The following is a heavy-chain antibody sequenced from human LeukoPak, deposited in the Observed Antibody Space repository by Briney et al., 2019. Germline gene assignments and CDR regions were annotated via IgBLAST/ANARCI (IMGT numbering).Heavy chain of an antibody. D-gene: IGHD2-2*02. CDR2: IVVGSGNT. CDR1: GFTFTSSA. CDR3: AAGQVYCSSTSCYKGYYYYYMDA. V-gene: IGHV1-58*02. Sequence: ASVKVSCKASGFTFTSSAMQWVRQARGQRLEWTGWIVVGSGNTNYAQKFQERVTITRDMSTSTAYMELSSLRSEDTAVYYCAAGQVYCSSTSCYKGYYYYYMDAWGKGTTVTVSS. J-gene: IGHJ6*03.